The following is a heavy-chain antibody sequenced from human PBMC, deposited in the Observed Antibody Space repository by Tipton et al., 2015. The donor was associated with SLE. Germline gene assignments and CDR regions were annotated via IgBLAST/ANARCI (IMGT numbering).Heavy chain of an antibody. CDR3: ARQGTGFGSGRDDY. V-gene: IGHV4-34*01. D-gene: IGHD1-14*01. J-gene: IGHJ4*02. CDR1: GGSFSGYY. CDR2: INQSGST. Sequence: LRLSCAVYGGSFSGYYWSWIRQPPGKGLEWIGEINQSGSTNYNASLKSRVAISVDTSKNQFSLRLSSVTAADSAVYYCARQGTGFGSGRDDYWGQGILVTVSS.